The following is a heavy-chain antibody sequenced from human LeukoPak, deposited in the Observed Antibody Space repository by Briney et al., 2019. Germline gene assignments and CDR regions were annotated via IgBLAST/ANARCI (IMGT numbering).Heavy chain of an antibody. J-gene: IGHJ4*02. CDR3: ARDGTGTTEDY. D-gene: IGHD1-1*01. CDR1: GGTFSSYA. CDR2: IIPILGIA. Sequence: SVKVSCKASGGTFSSYAISWVRQAPGQGLEWMGRIIPILGIANYAQKFQGRVTITADKSTSTAYMELSSLRSEDTAVHYCARDGTGTTEDYWGQGTLVTVSS. V-gene: IGHV1-69*04.